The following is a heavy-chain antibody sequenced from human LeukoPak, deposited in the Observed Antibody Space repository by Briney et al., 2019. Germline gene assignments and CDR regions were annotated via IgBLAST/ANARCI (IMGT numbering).Heavy chain of an antibody. Sequence: SVKVSCKASGFTFTNSAMQWVRQARGQRLEWIGWIVVGSGNTNYAQKFQERVTITRDMSTSTAYMELSGLRSEDTAVYYCAAAGDDYGDYVFDCWGRGSLVTVSS. CDR1: GFTFTNSA. V-gene: IGHV1-58*02. CDR3: AAAGDDYGDYVFDC. D-gene: IGHD4-17*01. J-gene: IGHJ4*02. CDR2: IVVGSGNT.